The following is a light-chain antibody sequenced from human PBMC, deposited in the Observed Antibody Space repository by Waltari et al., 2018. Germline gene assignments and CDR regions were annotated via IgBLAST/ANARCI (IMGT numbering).Light chain of an antibody. Sequence: QSALTQPASVSGSPGQSVTISCPGTSSAVGRYIYASWYQQQPDKAPRLIIYEATKWPSGVSNRFSGSKSGNTASLTISVLQAEDEADYYCSSYTSISTFVFGSGTKVTVL. V-gene: IGLV2-14*01. CDR3: SSYTSISTFV. J-gene: IGLJ1*01. CDR2: EAT. CDR1: SSAVGRYIY.